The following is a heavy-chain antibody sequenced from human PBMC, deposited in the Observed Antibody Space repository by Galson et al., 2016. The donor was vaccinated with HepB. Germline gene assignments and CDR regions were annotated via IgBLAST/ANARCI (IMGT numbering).Heavy chain of an antibody. J-gene: IGHJ4*02. D-gene: IGHD5-24*01. V-gene: IGHV3-30-3*01. CDR2: ISFDGSNK. CDR1: GFTFSSHA. Sequence: LRLSCAESGFTFSSHAMHWVGQAPGKGLEGVDVISFDGSNKYYADSVKGRFTISRDNSKNTLYLQMNSLRAEDTAVYYCARAPLEMATIQRGYFDYWGQGTLVTVSS. CDR3: ARAPLEMATIQRGYFDY.